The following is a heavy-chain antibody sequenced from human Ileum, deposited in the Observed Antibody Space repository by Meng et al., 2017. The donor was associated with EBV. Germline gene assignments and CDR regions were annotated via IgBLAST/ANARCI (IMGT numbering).Heavy chain of an antibody. CDR1: GYTFTSYP. J-gene: IGHJ4*02. CDR2: VNTGNGKT. D-gene: IGHD1-14*01. V-gene: IGHV1-3*04. Sequence: QVHLEQFGAGVKKPGASVKVSCKATGYTFTSYPMHWVRQAPGQRLQWMGWVNTGNGKTEYSQNFQGRVTITRDTSANTAYMELSSLRSEDTAVYYCASRPENDVGPFDYWGQGTLVTVSS. CDR3: ASRPENDVGPFDY.